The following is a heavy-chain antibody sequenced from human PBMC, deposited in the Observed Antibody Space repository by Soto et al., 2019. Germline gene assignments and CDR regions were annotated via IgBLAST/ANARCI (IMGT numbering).Heavy chain of an antibody. J-gene: IGHJ6*03. CDR1: GGSISSYY. CDR3: ARRRDIVVVPAPRAHYYYYMDV. D-gene: IGHD2-2*01. Sequence: SETLSLTCTVSGGSISSYYWSWIRQPPGKGLEWIGYIYYSGSTNYNPSLKSRVTISVDTSKNQFSLKLSSVTAADTAVYYCARRRDIVVVPAPRAHYYYYMDVWGKGTTVTVSS. CDR2: IYYSGST. V-gene: IGHV4-59*08.